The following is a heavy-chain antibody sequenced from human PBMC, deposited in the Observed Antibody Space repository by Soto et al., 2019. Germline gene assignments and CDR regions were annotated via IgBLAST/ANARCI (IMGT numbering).Heavy chain of an antibody. Sequence: PGGSLRLSCAASGFTVSSNYMSWVRQAPEKELKWISDIYSGGSTYYADSMKGRFNISRDNSKNTLYLQMNSLRAEDTAVYYCARANFRYLMVRGVIGPHDAFDIWGQGTMVTVS. V-gene: IGHV3-66*01. CDR2: IYSGGST. D-gene: IGHD3-10*01. CDR1: GFTVSSNY. CDR3: ARANFRYLMVRGVIGPHDAFDI. J-gene: IGHJ3*02.